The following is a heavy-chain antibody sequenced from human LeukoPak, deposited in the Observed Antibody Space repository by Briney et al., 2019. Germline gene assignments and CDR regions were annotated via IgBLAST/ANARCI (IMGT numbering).Heavy chain of an antibody. CDR3: ARDVDCTNDGCPQSGLAY. D-gene: IGHD2-8*01. CDR1: GYTFTSYD. J-gene: IGHJ4*02. V-gene: IGHV1-8*01. Sequence: ASVKVSCKASGYTFTSYDINWVRQAPGQGLEWMGWMNPNSGDTGYPQKFQGRVTMTRDTSIITAYMELSSLRSEDTAVYYCARDVDCTNDGCPQSGLAYWGQGALVTVSS. CDR2: MNPNSGDT.